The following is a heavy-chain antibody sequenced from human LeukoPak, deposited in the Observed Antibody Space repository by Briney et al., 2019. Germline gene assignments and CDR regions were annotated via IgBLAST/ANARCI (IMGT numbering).Heavy chain of an antibody. CDR1: GFTFSSYE. J-gene: IGHJ4*02. CDR2: IDSSGSLI. Sequence: GGSLRLSCAASGFTFSSYEMNWVRQAPGKGLEWVSYIDSSGSLIYYADSVKGRFTVSRDNAQNSLYLQMNSLRAEDTALYYCARERASYGGDCLDYWGQGTLVTVSS. CDR3: ARERASYGGDCLDY. D-gene: IGHD2-21*02. V-gene: IGHV3-48*03.